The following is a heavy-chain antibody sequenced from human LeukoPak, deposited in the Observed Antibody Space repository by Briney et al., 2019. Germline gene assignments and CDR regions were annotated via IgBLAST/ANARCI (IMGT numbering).Heavy chain of an antibody. J-gene: IGHJ5*02. CDR2: INHSGST. CDR3: ARIGPYSSGFDP. V-gene: IGHV4-34*01. CDR1: GGSFSGYY. D-gene: IGHD6-19*01. Sequence: SETLSLTCAVYGGSFSGYYWSWIRQPPGKGLEWIGEINHSGSTNYNPSLKSRITISVDTSKNQFSLELSSVTAADTAVYYCARIGPYSSGFDPWGQGTLVTVSS.